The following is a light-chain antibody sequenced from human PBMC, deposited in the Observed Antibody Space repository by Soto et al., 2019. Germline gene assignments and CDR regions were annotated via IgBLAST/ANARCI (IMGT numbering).Light chain of an antibody. CDR3: QQYGSAPWT. Sequence: EIVLTQSPGTLPLSPGERATLSCRASLSVASNYVAWYPQKPGQAPRLLIYAASGRATGIPDRFSGSGSGTDFTLTISRLEPEDFAVYYCQQYGSAPWTFGQGTKVEIK. J-gene: IGKJ1*01. CDR2: AAS. V-gene: IGKV3-20*01. CDR1: LSVASNY.